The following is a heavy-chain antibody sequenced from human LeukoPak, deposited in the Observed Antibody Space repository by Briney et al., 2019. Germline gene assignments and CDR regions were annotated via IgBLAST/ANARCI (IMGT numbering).Heavy chain of an antibody. CDR2: IYTSGST. V-gene: IGHV4-61*02. CDR3: ARVGPGYGYDY. Sequence: SETLSLTCTVSGGSISSGSYYWSWIRQPAGKGLEWIGRIYTSGSTNYNPSLKSRVTMSVDTSKNQFSLKLSSVTAADTAVYYCARVGPGYGYDYWGQGTLVTVSS. D-gene: IGHD5-18*01. J-gene: IGHJ4*02. CDR1: GGSISSGSYY.